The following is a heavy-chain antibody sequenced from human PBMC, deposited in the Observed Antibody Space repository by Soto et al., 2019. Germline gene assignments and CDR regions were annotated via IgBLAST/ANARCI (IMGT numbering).Heavy chain of an antibody. Sequence: QVQLQESGPGLVKPSQTLSLTCTVSGGSISSGGYYWSWIRQHPGKGLEWIGYIYYSGSTYYNPSLKSRVTISVDTSKNQFSLKLSSVTAADTAVYYCARERYYYGSGSYRWFDYWGQGTLVTVSS. D-gene: IGHD3-10*01. J-gene: IGHJ4*02. CDR2: IYYSGST. CDR1: GGSISSGGYY. V-gene: IGHV4-31*03. CDR3: ARERYYYGSGSYRWFDY.